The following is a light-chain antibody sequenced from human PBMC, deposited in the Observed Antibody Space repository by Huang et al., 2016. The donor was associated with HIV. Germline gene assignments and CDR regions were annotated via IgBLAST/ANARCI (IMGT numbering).Light chain of an antibody. V-gene: IGKV1-27*01. Sequence: DIQMTQSPSSLSASVGDRVTITCRASQGISNYLAWYQQKPGKIPKLLIFAASSLQSGFPSRFSGMGSGTDFTLTISSLQPGDVATYYCQKYNSAPYTFGQGTKLEIK. CDR3: QKYNSAPYT. J-gene: IGKJ2*01. CDR1: QGISNY. CDR2: AAS.